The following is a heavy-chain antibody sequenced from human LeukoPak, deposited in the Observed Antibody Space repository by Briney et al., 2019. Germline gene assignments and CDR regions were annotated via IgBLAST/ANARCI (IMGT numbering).Heavy chain of an antibody. D-gene: IGHD5-18*01. Sequence: ASVQVPCEASGYTFSGYYIHWVRQAPGQGLEWMGWINPNNGGTNYAHRFQGRVTMTRDTSISTAYMELTRLRSDDTAVYYCARDRYTYGEIGNWGQGTLVTVSS. CDR1: GYTFSGYY. J-gene: IGHJ4*02. CDR3: ARDRYTYGEIGN. V-gene: IGHV1-2*02. CDR2: INPNNGGT.